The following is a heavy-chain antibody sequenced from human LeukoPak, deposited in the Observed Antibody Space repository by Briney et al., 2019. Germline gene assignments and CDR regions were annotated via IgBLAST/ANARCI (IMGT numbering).Heavy chain of an antibody. Sequence: GGSLRLSCAASGFTFSSYSMNWVRQAPGKGLEWVSSISSSSSYIYYADSVKGRFTISRGNAKNSLYLQMNSLRAEDTAVYYCARDLKVRGVIITPDAFDIWGQGTMVTVSS. CDR2: ISSSSSYI. CDR3: ARDLKVRGVIITPDAFDI. V-gene: IGHV3-21*01. CDR1: GFTFSSYS. J-gene: IGHJ3*02. D-gene: IGHD3-10*01.